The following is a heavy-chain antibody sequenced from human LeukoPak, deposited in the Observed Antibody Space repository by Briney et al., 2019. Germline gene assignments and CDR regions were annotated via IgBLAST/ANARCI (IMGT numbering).Heavy chain of an antibody. D-gene: IGHD2-2*01. J-gene: IGHJ2*01. CDR1: GGTFSSYA. CDR3: ASRYCSSTSCYRRYWYFDL. Sequence: EATVKVFCKASGGTFSSYAISWVRQAPGQGLEWMGRLIPIFGTATHAQKSQGRVRITTDESTSTAYRELSSLRSDDTAVYYCASRYCSSTSCYRRYWYFDLWGRGTLVTVSS. V-gene: IGHV1-69*05. CDR2: LIPIFGTA.